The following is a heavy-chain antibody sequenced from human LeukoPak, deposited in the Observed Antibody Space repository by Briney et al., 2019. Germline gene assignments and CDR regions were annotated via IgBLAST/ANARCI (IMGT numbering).Heavy chain of an antibody. D-gene: IGHD6-19*01. J-gene: IGHJ3*02. V-gene: IGHV3-30-3*01. Sequence: GRSLRLSCAASGFTFSSYAMHWVRQAPGKGLEWVAVISYDGSNKYYADSVKGRFTISRDNSKNTLYLQMNSLRAEDTAVYYCARRSGIAVAGGAFDIWGQGTVVTVSS. CDR2: ISYDGSNK. CDR3: ARRSGIAVAGGAFDI. CDR1: GFTFSSYA.